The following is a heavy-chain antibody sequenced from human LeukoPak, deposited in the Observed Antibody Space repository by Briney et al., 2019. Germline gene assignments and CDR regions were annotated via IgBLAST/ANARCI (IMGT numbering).Heavy chain of an antibody. CDR3: ARRGAPDGLDV. D-gene: IGHD1-14*01. V-gene: IGHV5-51*01. CDR2: IYPGDSDT. Sequence: GESLKISCKVSGYRFTSYWIAWVRQMPGKGLEYMEIIYPGDSDTRYSPSFQGQVTISVDKSISIAYLQWSSLKASDTAMYYCARRGAPDGLDVWGRGTTVTVSS. CDR1: GYRFTSYW. J-gene: IGHJ6*02.